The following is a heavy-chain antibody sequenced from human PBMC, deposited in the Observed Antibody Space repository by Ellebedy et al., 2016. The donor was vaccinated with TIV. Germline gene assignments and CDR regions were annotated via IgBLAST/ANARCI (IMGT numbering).Heavy chain of an antibody. CDR3: ATKGGGDGI. CDR2: IKEDGSEK. J-gene: IGHJ3*02. V-gene: IGHV3-7*01. Sequence: GESLKISXAASGFTFSSDTMNWVRQAPGKGLEWVANIKEDGSEKYYMDSVKGRFTISRDNAKNSLYLQMSSLRADDSAVYYCATKGGGDGIWGQGTMVTVSS. CDR1: GFTFSSDT. D-gene: IGHD2-21*02.